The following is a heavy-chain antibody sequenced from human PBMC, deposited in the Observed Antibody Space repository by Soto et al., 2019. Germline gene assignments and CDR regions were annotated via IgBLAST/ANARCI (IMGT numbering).Heavy chain of an antibody. J-gene: IGHJ5*02. CDR1: GGSISSGGYS. Sequence: SETLSLTCAVSGGSISSGGYSWSWIRQPPGKGLEWIGYIYHSGSTYYNPTLKSRVTISVDRSKNQFSLKLSSVTAADTAVYYCARVYELGFDPWGQGTLVTVSS. CDR3: ARVYELGFDP. CDR2: IYHSGST. V-gene: IGHV4-30-2*01. D-gene: IGHD5-12*01.